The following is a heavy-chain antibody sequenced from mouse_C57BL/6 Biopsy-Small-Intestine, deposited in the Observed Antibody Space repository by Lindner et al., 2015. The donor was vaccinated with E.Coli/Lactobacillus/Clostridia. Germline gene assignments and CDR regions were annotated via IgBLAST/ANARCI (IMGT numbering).Heavy chain of an antibody. CDR3: ARVRRGTRAYFCDS. CDR1: GYTFSTYG. V-gene: IGHV1-79*01. CDR2: ITPYNGDT. J-gene: IGHJ4*01. D-gene: IGHD3-3*01. Sequence: SVKVSCKASGYTFSTYGLNWVRQAPGQGLEWMGWITPYNGDTNYAQKFQGRVTMTTDTSTSTAYMEVRSLRSDDTAVYYCARVRRGTRAYFCDSWGQGTLVTVSS.